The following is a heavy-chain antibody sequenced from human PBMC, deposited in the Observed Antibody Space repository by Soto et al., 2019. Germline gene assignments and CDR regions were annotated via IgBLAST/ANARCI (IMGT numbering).Heavy chain of an antibody. D-gene: IGHD2-2*01. CDR3: TSPYCSDTSCYAFDY. CDR1: GFTFSGCA. V-gene: IGHV3-73*01. CDR2: IRSKANSYAT. Sequence: EVQLVESGGGLVQPGGSLKLSCAASGFTFSGCAMHWVRQSSGKGLEWVGRIRSKANSYATAYAASVKGRFTISRDDSKNTAYLQMNSLETEDTAVYYCTSPYCSDTSCYAFDYWGQGTLVAVSS. J-gene: IGHJ4*02.